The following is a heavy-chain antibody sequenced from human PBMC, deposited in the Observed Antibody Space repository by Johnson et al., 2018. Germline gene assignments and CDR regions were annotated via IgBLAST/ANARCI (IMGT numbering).Heavy chain of an antibody. J-gene: IGHJ6*02. CDR3: ARLRILDV. D-gene: IGHD4-17*01. CDR2: INQDGSEK. V-gene: IGHV3-7*01. CDR1: GFTFINYW. Sequence: EVQLVESGGDLVQPGGSLRLSCAASGFTFINYWMSWVRQAPGKGLEWVANINQDGSEKYYVDSVKGRFTITRDNAKNSLFLQMNSLRAEDTAVYYCARLRILDVWGQGTTVTVSS.